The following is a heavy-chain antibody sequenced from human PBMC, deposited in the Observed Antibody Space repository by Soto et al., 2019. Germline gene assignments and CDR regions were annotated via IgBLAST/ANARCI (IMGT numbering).Heavy chain of an antibody. CDR1: GGSFSGYY. Sequence: SETLSLTCAVYGGSFSGYYWSWIRQPPGKGLEWIGEINHSGSTNYNPSLKSRVTISVDTSKNQFSLKLSSVTAADTAVYYCAREGGMVSGWFDYWGQGTLVTVSS. J-gene: IGHJ4*02. CDR3: AREGGMVSGWFDY. CDR2: INHSGST. D-gene: IGHD6-19*01. V-gene: IGHV4-34*01.